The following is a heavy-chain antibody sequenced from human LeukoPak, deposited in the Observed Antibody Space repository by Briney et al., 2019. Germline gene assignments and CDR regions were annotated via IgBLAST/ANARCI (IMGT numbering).Heavy chain of an antibody. CDR2: IYYSGST. CDR1: AASISSYY. D-gene: IGHD3-10*01. CDR3: ARDYYGSGSPDLGYYYYGMDV. Sequence: SPTHSLICTLSAASISSYYSSSTRLPPGKGLEWNRYIYYSGSTNYNASLKSRVTISVDTSKNQFSLKLSSVTAADTAVYYCARDYYGSGSPDLGYYYYGMDVWGQGTTVTVSS. J-gene: IGHJ6*02. V-gene: IGHV4-59*01.